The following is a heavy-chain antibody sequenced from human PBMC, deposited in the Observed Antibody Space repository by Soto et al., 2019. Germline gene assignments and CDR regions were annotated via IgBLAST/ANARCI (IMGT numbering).Heavy chain of an antibody. V-gene: IGHV1-2*04. CDR1: GYTFTGYY. CDR3: ARGVGGQWLRRTAGFAL. J-gene: IGHJ3*01. Sequence: ASVKVSCKASGYTFTGYYMHWVRQAPGQGLEWMGWINPNSGGTNYAQKFQGWVTMTRDTSISTAYMELSRLRSDDTAVYYCARGVGGQWLRRTAGFALWGQGTMVTASS. D-gene: IGHD6-19*01. CDR2: INPNSGGT.